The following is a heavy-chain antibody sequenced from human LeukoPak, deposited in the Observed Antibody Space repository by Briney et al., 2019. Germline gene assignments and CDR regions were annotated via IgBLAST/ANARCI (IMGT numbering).Heavy chain of an antibody. Sequence: GASVKVSCKASGYTFTSYYMHWVRPAPGQGLEWMGIINPSGGSTSYAQKFQGRVPMTRDTSTSTVYMELSRLRSEDTAVYYCARGGVSGLSFGYCSGGSCYGPYNWFDPWGQGTLVTVSS. V-gene: IGHV1-46*01. J-gene: IGHJ5*02. CDR1: GYTFTSYY. CDR2: INPSGGST. D-gene: IGHD2-15*01. CDR3: ARGGVSGLSFGYCSGGSCYGPYNWFDP.